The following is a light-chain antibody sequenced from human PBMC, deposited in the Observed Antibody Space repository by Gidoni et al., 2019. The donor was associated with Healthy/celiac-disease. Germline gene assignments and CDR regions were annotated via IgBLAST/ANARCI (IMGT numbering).Light chain of an antibody. J-gene: IGKJ1*01. CDR2: GAS. CDR1: QSVSSIY. Sequence: ESVSPQSPGTLSLSPGERATLSCRASQSVSSIYLAWYQQKPGQAPRLLIYGASSRATGIPDRFSGSGSGTDFTLTISRLEPEDFAVYYCQQYGSSPETFGQGTKVEIK. V-gene: IGKV3-20*01. CDR3: QQYGSSPET.